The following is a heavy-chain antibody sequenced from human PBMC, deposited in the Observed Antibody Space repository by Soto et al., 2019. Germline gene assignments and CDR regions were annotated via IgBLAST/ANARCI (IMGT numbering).Heavy chain of an antibody. D-gene: IGHD3-10*01. CDR3: AIGGGFITGRMAWFDP. V-gene: IGHV4-34*01. Sequence: SETLSLTCGVNGGSFRNYSYSWIRQAPGKGLEWIGEIKHRGTFNYNPSLKSRVTLSIDTSRNQFSLMLKSVTAADTAVYYCAIGGGFITGRMAWFDPWGQGTLVTVSS. CDR2: IKHRGTF. CDR1: GGSFRNYS. J-gene: IGHJ5*02.